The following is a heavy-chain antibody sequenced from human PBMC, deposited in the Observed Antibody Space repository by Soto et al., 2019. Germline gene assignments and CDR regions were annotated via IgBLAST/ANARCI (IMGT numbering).Heavy chain of an antibody. CDR2: ITNGGGNT. D-gene: IGHD6-25*01. Sequence: GGSLRLSCAVSGFSFSRYAMSWIRQTPEMGLEWVADITNGGGNTNSADSVKGQFTISRDNSKNPLYLQMNSLRAEDTAVYFCAKGSASGSPYYFDFWGQGTLVTVSS. CDR3: AKGSASGSPYYFDF. CDR1: GFSFSRYA. J-gene: IGHJ4*02. V-gene: IGHV3-23*01.